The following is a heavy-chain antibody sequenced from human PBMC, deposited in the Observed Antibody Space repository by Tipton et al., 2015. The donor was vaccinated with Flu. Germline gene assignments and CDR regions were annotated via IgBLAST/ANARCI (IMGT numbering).Heavy chain of an antibody. D-gene: IGHD5-18*01. Sequence: TLSLTCTVSGGSINNYYWSWIRQPPGKGLESIGYISYGGSTNYNPSLKSRVTISVDTSKNQFSLKLSYVTAADTAVYYCARVGGYSSPFQHWGQGTLVTVSS. J-gene: IGHJ1*01. CDR3: ARVGGYSSPFQH. CDR2: ISYGGST. V-gene: IGHV4-59*01. CDR1: GGSINNYY.